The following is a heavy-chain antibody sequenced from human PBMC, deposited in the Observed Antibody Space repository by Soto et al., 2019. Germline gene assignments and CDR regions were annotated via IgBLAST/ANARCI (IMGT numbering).Heavy chain of an antibody. CDR3: TTDGNYRGNYYYGMDV. CDR2: IKSKTDGGTT. CDR1: GFTFSNAW. V-gene: IGHV3-15*01. J-gene: IGHJ6*02. D-gene: IGHD4-4*01. Sequence: GGSLRLSCAASGFTFSNAWMSWVRQAPGRGLEWVGRIKSKTDGGTTDYAAPVKGRFTISRDDSKNTLYLQMNSLKTEDTAVYYCTTDGNYRGNYYYGMDVWGQGTTVTV.